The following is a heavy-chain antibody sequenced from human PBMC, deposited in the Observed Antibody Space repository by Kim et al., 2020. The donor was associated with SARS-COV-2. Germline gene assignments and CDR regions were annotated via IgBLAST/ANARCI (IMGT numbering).Heavy chain of an antibody. CDR3: ARATKPRYAFDI. V-gene: IGHV4-4*07. Sequence: YNPSHKSRVTMSVDTSKNQFSLKLSSVTAADTAVYYCARATKPRYAFDIWGQGTMVTVSS. J-gene: IGHJ3*02.